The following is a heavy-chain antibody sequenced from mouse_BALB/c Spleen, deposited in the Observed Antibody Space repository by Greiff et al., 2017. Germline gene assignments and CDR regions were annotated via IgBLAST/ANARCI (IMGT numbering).Heavy chain of an antibody. CDR3: AYYYGSSCVRFAY. V-gene: IGHV14-3*02. D-gene: IGHD1-1*01. J-gene: IGHJ3*01. CDR2: IDPANGNT. CDR1: GFNIKDTY. Sequence: VQLQQSGAELVKPGASVKLSCTASGFNIKDTYMHWVKQRPEQGLEWIGRIDPANGNTKYDPKFQGKATITADTSSNTAYLQLSSLTSEDTAVYYCAYYYGSSCVRFAYWGQGTLVTVSA.